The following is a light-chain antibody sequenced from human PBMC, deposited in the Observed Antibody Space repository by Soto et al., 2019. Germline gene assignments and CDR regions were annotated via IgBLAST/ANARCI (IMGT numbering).Light chain of an antibody. J-gene: IGKJ5*01. Sequence: EIVLTQTPLLSPVTLGQPASIFCRSSRSLVANDGNAYLTWLHQRPGQPPRPLIYKVSQRLSGVPDRFSGSGAGTDFTLHISRVEAEDVGTYFCMQATQLRTFGQGTRLEIK. V-gene: IGKV2-24*01. CDR1: RSLVANDGNAY. CDR2: KVS. CDR3: MQATQLRT.